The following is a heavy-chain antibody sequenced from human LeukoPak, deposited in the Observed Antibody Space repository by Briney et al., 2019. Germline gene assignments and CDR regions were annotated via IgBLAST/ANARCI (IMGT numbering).Heavy chain of an antibody. D-gene: IGHD2-2*01. Sequence: PGGSLRLSCAASGFTVSSNYMSWVRQAPGKGLEWVSVIHSGGNTFYADPVKGRFTISRDNSKNTLYLQMNSLRAEDTAVYYCARGDIVVVPTAVGSWDYWGQGTLVTVSS. CDR2: IHSGGNT. V-gene: IGHV3-53*01. J-gene: IGHJ4*02. CDR3: ARGDIVVVPTAVGSWDY. CDR1: GFTVSSNY.